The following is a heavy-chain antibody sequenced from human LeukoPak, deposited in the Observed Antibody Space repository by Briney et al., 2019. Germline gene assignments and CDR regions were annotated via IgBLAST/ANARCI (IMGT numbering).Heavy chain of an antibody. J-gene: IGHJ4*02. CDR1: GFTFSSYG. CDR2: ISYDGSNK. D-gene: IGHD2-21*02. Sequence: PGGSLRLSCAASGFTFSSYGMHWVRQAPGKGLEWVAVISYDGSNKYYADSVKGRFTISRDNSKNTLYLQMNSLRAEDTAVYYCAKDLGNGVTFPVAYWGQGTLVTVSS. V-gene: IGHV3-30*18. CDR3: AKDLGNGVTFPVAY.